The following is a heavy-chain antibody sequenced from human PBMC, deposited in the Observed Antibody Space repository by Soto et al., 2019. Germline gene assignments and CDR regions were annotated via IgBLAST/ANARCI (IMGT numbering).Heavy chain of an antibody. J-gene: IGHJ4*02. CDR1: GFTVSSNY. Sequence: GGSLRLSCAASGFTVSSNYMSWVRQAPGKGLEWVSVIYSGGSTYYADSVKGRFTISRGNSKNTLYLQMNSLRAEDTAVYYCAREDTIFGVVTDYWGQGTLVTVSS. CDR2: IYSGGST. V-gene: IGHV3-66*01. CDR3: AREDTIFGVVTDY. D-gene: IGHD3-3*01.